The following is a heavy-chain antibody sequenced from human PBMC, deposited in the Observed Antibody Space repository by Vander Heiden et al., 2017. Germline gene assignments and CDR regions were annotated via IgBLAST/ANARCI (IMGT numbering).Heavy chain of an antibody. D-gene: IGHD6-19*01. CDR3: ATGGAWLQPHFDN. CDR2: ISGSYGNT. V-gene: IGHV3-23*01. CDR1: GFTFSTYV. Sequence: EVQLLESGGGLVQPGGSLSISFVASGFTFSTYVMTWVRQAPGKGLAWVPTISGSYGNTYYADSVMGRFTISRDNSNNTLSLQMTSLRADDTAVYYCATGGAWLQPHFDNWGQGTLVTVSS. J-gene: IGHJ4*02.